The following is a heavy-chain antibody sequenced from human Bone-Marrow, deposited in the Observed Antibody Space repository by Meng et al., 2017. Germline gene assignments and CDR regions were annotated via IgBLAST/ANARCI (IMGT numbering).Heavy chain of an antibody. V-gene: IGHV3-66*02. Sequence: GGSLRLSCAASGFTVSSNYMSWVRQAPGKGLEWVSVIYSGGSTYYADSVKGRFTISRDNSKNTLYLQMNSLRAEDTAVYYCARDGRYYYDSSGYYLNWGQGTLVTVSS. D-gene: IGHD3-22*01. J-gene: IGHJ4*02. CDR2: IYSGGST. CDR3: ARDGRYYYDSSGYYLN. CDR1: GFTVSSNY.